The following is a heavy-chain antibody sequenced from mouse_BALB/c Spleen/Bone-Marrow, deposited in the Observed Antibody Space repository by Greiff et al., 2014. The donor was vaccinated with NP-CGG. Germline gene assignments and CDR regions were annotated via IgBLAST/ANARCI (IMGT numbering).Heavy chain of an antibody. D-gene: IGHD1-1*01. Sequence: VQLKESGSELVKPGASVKLSCAASGFNIKDTYMHWVKRRPEQGLEWIGRIDPANGDTKYDPKFQGKATITADTSSNTAYLQLSSLTSEDTAVYYCTGPSFYYGSSYWYFDVWGAGTTVTVSS. CDR1: GFNIKDTY. CDR3: TGPSFYYGSSYWYFDV. CDR2: IDPANGDT. J-gene: IGHJ1*01. V-gene: IGHV14-3*02.